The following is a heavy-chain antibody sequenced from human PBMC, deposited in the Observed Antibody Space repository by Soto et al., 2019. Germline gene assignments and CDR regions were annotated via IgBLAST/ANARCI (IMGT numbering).Heavy chain of an antibody. J-gene: IGHJ4*02. V-gene: IGHV4-59*08. CDR1: GGSISTYY. D-gene: IGHD3-3*01. Sequence: QVQLQESGPGLVKPSETLSLTCTVSGGSISTYYWSWIRQPPGKGLEWIGYIYYSGTTNYNPSLKSRVTILVDTSKNQFSLRLSSVAAADTAVYYCARHYPQLAFTRLDCWGQGTLVTVSS. CDR3: ARHYPQLAFTRLDC. CDR2: IYYSGTT.